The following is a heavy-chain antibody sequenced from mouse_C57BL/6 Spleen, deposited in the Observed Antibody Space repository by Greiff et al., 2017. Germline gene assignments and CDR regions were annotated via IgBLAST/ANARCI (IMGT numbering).Heavy chain of an antibody. CDR1: GYAFSSSW. CDR3: ARGLGRAMDY. J-gene: IGHJ4*01. D-gene: IGHD4-1*01. CDR2: IYPGDGDT. V-gene: IGHV1-82*01. Sequence: VQRVESGPELVKPGASVKISCKASGYAFSSSWMNWVKQRPGKGLEWIGRIYPGDGDTNYNGKFKGKATLTADKSSSTAYMQLSSLTSEDSAVYVRARGLGRAMDYWGQGTSVTVSS.